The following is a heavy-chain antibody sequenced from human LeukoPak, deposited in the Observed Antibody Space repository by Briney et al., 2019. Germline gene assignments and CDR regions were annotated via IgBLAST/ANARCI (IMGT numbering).Heavy chain of an antibody. V-gene: IGHV3-23*01. J-gene: IGHJ4*02. CDR1: GFTFSSYA. D-gene: IGHD3-22*01. Sequence: GGPLRLSCAASGFTFSSYAMSWVHQAPGKGLEWVSAISGSGGSTYYADSVKGRFTISRDNSKNTLYLQMNSLRAEDTAVYYCASQTYYYDSSGYWADYWGQGTLVTVSS. CDR2: ISGSGGST. CDR3: ASQTYYYDSSGYWADY.